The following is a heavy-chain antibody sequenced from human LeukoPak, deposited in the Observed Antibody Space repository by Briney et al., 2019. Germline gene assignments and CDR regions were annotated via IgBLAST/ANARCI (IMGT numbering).Heavy chain of an antibody. CDR1: GYSFTNYW. D-gene: IGHD2-15*01. V-gene: IGHV5-10-1*01. CDR3: ARRGYCSGSGCYDY. Sequence: GESLKISCKGSGYSFTNYWISWVRQMPGKGLEWMGIIDPSDSYTSYSPSFQGHVTISEDKSLTTAYLQWSGLKASDTAMYYCARRGYCSGSGCYDYWGQGTLVTVSS. J-gene: IGHJ4*02. CDR2: IDPSDSYT.